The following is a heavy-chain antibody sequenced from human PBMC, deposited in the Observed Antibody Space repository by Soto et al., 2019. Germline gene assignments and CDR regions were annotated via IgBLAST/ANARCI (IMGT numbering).Heavy chain of an antibody. CDR1: GFTFSTYG. V-gene: IGHV3-33*01. CDR2: IWYDGSQK. Sequence: PGGSLRLSCAASGFTFSTYGMHWVRQAPGKGLEWVAIIWYDGSQKYYADSVKGRFTISRDNSKNTVYLQMNSLRAEDTAVYYCARDKWDNTAKLTDTWGHGTLVTVSS. CDR3: ARDKWDNTAKLTDT. D-gene: IGHD5-18*01. J-gene: IGHJ5*01.